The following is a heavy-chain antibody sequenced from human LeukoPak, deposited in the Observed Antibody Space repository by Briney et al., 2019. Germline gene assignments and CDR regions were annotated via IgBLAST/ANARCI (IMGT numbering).Heavy chain of an antibody. J-gene: IGHJ3*02. CDR2: IYYSGST. V-gene: IGHV4-59*01. CDR3: ARDSGEGLLWIGELLIGGFDI. D-gene: IGHD3-10*01. CDR1: GGSISSYY. Sequence: PSETLSLTCTGSGGSISSYYWSWIRQPPGKGLEWIGYIYYSGSTNYNPSLKSRVTISVDTSKNQFSLKLSSVTAADTAVYYCARDSGEGLLWIGELLIGGFDIWGQGTMVTVSS.